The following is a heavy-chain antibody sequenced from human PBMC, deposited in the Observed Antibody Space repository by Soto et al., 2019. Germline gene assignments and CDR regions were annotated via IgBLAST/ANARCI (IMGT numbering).Heavy chain of an antibody. D-gene: IGHD2-15*01. Sequence: QVQLVQSRAEVRKPGASVKVSCKASGYTFSTSGMSWLRQAPGQGREWMGWISTYNGDTNDAPKFQDRVTMTLDTSTSTVYMELRSLRSDDTAVYYCARAGAAPYYYYGMDVWGQGTRVTVSS. CDR1: GYTFSTSG. J-gene: IGHJ6*02. CDR3: ARAGAAPYYYYGMDV. V-gene: IGHV1-18*01. CDR2: ISTYNGDT.